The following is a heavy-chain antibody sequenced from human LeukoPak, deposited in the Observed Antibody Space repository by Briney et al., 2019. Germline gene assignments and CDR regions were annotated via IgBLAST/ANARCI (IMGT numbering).Heavy chain of an antibody. Sequence: TGGSLRLSCVASGFTLSNYAMNWVRQAPGRGLEWVSAVNPSGGATYYADSVKGRFTISRDNSKNTLYLQMNSLRADDTAVYFCAKAVSHSYFDYWGQGTLVTVSA. D-gene: IGHD6-19*01. J-gene: IGHJ4*02. CDR2: VNPSGGAT. CDR3: AKAVSHSYFDY. CDR1: GFTLSNYA. V-gene: IGHV3-23*01.